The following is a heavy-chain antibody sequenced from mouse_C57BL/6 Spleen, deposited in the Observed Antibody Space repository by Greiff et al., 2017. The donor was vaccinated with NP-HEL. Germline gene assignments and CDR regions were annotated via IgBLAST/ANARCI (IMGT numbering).Heavy chain of an antibody. CDR3: ARGSYSTYYYAMDY. J-gene: IGHJ4*01. Sequence: QVQLQQPGAELVKPGASVKLSCKASGYTFTSYWMHWVKQRPGQGLEWIGMIHPNSGSTNYNEKFKSKATLTVDKSSSTAYMQLSSLTSEDSAVYYCARGSYSTYYYAMDYWGQGTSVTVSS. CDR2: IHPNSGST. V-gene: IGHV1-64*01. CDR1: GYTFTSYW. D-gene: IGHD2-5*01.